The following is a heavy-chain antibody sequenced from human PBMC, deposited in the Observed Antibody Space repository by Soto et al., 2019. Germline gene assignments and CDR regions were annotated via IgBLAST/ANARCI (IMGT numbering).Heavy chain of an antibody. CDR1: GGTFSSSG. Sequence: QVHLVQSGTEGKKPGSSVQVSCKDSGGTFSSSGFSWVRQAPGQGLEWMGMIVPSLDTTNYAQKFQARVTITADEVTSTAYMELRSLRSEDTAVYYCARWPQPRYTADPYAVDVWGQGTRVIVSS. J-gene: IGHJ6*02. CDR3: ARWPQPRYTADPYAVDV. V-gene: IGHV1-69*11. D-gene: IGHD3-16*02. CDR2: IVPSLDTT.